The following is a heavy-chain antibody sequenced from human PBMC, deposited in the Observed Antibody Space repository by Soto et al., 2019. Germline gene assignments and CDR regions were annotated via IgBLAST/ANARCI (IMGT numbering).Heavy chain of an antibody. Sequence: AGGALRLSYTASGFTFSRYGMHWVRQAPGKELEWVAVIWYDGSNKYYADSVKCRFTISRDNSKNTLYLQMNSLRAEDTAVYYCAIVILAAAGSYYYGYQNAVSGKGTTVTVSS. V-gene: IGHV3-33*01. D-gene: IGHD6-13*01. CDR3: AIVILAAAGSYYYGYQNAV. J-gene: IGHJ6*04. CDR1: GFTFSRYG. CDR2: IWYDGSNK.